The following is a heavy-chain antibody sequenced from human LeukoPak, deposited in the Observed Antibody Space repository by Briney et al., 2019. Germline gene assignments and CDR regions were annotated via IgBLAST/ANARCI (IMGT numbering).Heavy chain of an antibody. CDR2: IYPGDSDT. D-gene: IGHD6-13*01. J-gene: IGHJ5*02. Sequence: GESLKISCKGSGYSFTSYWIGWVRQMPGKGLERIGIIYPGDSDTRYSPSFQGQVTISADKSISTAYLQWSSLKASDTAMYYCARRSPFIAAAGTHWFDPWGQRTPVTVSS. CDR1: GYSFTSYW. V-gene: IGHV5-51*01. CDR3: ARRSPFIAAAGTHWFDP.